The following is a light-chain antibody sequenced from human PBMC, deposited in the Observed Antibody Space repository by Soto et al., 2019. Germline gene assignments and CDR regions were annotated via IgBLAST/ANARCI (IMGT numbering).Light chain of an antibody. CDR3: QQYTNWPIT. Sequence: EVVMTQSPATLSVSPGERATLSCRASQTVGKNYLAWYQQKPGQAPRLLIYGISARATGIPARFSGSGSGTEFTLTINRLQSEDFSVYYCQQYTNWPITFGQGTRLEIK. V-gene: IGKV3-15*01. CDR2: GIS. J-gene: IGKJ5*01. CDR1: QTVGKN.